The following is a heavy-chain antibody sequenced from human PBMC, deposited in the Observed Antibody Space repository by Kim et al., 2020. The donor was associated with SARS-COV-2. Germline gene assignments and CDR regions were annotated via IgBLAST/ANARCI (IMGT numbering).Heavy chain of an antibody. D-gene: IGHD6-19*01. CDR3: ARDHRVGAVAGNKQNWFDP. V-gene: IGHV1-2*06. J-gene: IGHJ5*02. CDR1: GYTFTGYY. Sequence: ASVKVSCKASGYTFTGYYMHWVRQAPGQGLEWMGRINPNSGGTNYAQKFQGRVTMTRDTSISTAYMELSRLRSDDTAVYYCARDHRVGAVAGNKQNWFDPWGQGTLVTVSS. CDR2: INPNSGGT.